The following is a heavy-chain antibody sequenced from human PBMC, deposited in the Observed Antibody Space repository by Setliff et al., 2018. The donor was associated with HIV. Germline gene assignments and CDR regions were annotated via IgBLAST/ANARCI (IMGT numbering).Heavy chain of an antibody. CDR3: ARGVAAAGL. V-gene: IGHV4-39*07. CDR1: GGSISRSSYY. D-gene: IGHD6-13*01. CDR2: IFYSGHT. Sequence: NPSETLSLTCTVSGGSISRSSYYWAWIRQPPGKGLEWIGNIFYSGHTFYNPSLRSRVTISVDTSRNQFSLKLSSVTAADTAVYYCARGVAAAGLWGQGTRVTVSS. J-gene: IGHJ4*02.